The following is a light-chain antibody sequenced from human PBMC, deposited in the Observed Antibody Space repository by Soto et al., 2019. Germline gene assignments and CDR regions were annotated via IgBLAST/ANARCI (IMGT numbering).Light chain of an antibody. V-gene: IGKV3-20*01. Sequence: EIVFTQSPGTLSLSPGERATFSCRASQSVSSNYLAWYQQKPGQAPRLLIYGASNRATGIPDRFSGSGSGTDFTLTISRMEPEDFAVYYCQQYGSSGTFGQGTTVDIK. CDR3: QQYGSSGT. CDR2: GAS. J-gene: IGKJ1*01. CDR1: QSVSSNY.